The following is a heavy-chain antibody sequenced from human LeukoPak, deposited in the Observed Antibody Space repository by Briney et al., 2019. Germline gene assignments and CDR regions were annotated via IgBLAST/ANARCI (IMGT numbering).Heavy chain of an antibody. CDR2: IHYNGIT. J-gene: IGHJ3*02. D-gene: IGHD6-19*01. CDR3: ARVPPGYSSGWYGLGAFDI. CDR1: GSMYNYY. V-gene: IGHV4-59*01. Sequence: SETLSLTCTVSGSMYNYYWSWIRQPPGKGLEWIGYIHYNGITNYSPSLKSRVTMSLDTSKNQVSLKLSSVTAADTAVYYCARVPPGYSSGWYGLGAFDIWGQGTMVTVSS.